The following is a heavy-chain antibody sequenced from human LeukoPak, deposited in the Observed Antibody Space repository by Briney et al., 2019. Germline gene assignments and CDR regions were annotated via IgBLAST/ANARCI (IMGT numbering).Heavy chain of an antibody. D-gene: IGHD4-17*01. V-gene: IGHV3-53*05. CDR1: GFTVSSNY. J-gene: IGHJ4*02. Sequence: GGSLRLSCAASGFTVSSNYMSWVRQAPGKGLEWVSVIYSGGSTYYADSVKGRFTISRDNSKNTLYLQMNSLRAEDTAVYYCAKDWGLLYDYGDPFDYWGQGTLVTVSS. CDR3: AKDWGLLYDYGDPFDY. CDR2: IYSGGST.